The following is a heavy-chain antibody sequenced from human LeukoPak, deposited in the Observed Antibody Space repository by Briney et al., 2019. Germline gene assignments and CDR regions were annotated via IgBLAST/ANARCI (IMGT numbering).Heavy chain of an antibody. V-gene: IGHV6-1*01. CDR2: TYYRSKWYS. CDR3: ARGSSGWYFGYYFDY. CDR1: GDSVSSNSAA. D-gene: IGHD6-19*01. J-gene: IGHJ4*02. Sequence: PSQTLSLTCVISGDSVSSNSAAWTWIRQSPSRGLEWLGRTYYRSKWYSNYALSVKSRITINPDTSKNQFSLQLNSVAPEDTAVYYCARGSSGWYFGYYFDYWGQGTLVTVSS.